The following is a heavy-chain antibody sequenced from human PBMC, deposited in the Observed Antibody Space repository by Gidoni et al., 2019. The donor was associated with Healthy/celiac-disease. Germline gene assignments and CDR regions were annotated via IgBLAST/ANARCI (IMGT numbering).Heavy chain of an antibody. CDR3: AGERITIFGVVIIDY. Sequence: QVQLQESGPGLVKPSETLSLTCAVSGYSISRGYYWGWIRQPPGKGLEWIGSIYHSGSTYYNPSLKSRVTISVDTSKNQFSLKLSSVTAADTAVYYCAGERITIFGVVIIDYWGQGTLVTVSS. CDR2: IYHSGST. D-gene: IGHD3-3*01. CDR1: GYSISRGYY. V-gene: IGHV4-38-2*01. J-gene: IGHJ4*02.